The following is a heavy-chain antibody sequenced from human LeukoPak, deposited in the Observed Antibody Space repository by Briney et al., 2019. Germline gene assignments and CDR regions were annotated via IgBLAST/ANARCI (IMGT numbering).Heavy chain of an antibody. Sequence: GESLKISCKGSGYTFSTHWIGWVRQMPGKGLEWMGIIYPGDSDARYRPSFQGQVTISADKSISTAYLQWSSLKASDSAMYYCAGHGEGGATLNWFDAWGQGTLVTVSS. V-gene: IGHV5-51*01. CDR2: IYPGDSDA. J-gene: IGHJ5*02. CDR1: GYTFSTHW. D-gene: IGHD4-17*01. CDR3: AGHGEGGATLNWFDA.